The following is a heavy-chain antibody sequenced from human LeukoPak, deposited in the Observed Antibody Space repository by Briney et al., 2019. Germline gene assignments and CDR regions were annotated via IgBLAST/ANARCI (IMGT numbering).Heavy chain of an antibody. V-gene: IGHV3-33*01. D-gene: IGHD3-22*01. CDR1: GFTFSSYG. CDR2: IWYDGSNK. CDR3: ARMDSSGYYYNWFDP. J-gene: IGHJ5*02. Sequence: GGSLRLSCAASGFTFSSYGMRWVRQAPGKGLEWVAVIWYDGSNKYYADSVKGRFTISRDNSKNTLYLQMNSLRAEDTAVYYCARMDSSGYYYNWFDPWGQGTLVTVSS.